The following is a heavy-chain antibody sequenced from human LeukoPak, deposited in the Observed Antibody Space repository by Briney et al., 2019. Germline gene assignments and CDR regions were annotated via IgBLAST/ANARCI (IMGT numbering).Heavy chain of an antibody. CDR2: ISAYNGNT. CDR3: ARASLPDSSGYYYLSGYFDL. CDR1: GYTFTSYD. J-gene: IGHJ2*01. V-gene: IGHV1-18*01. D-gene: IGHD3-22*01. Sequence: ASVKVSCKASGYTFTSYDINWVRQATGQGLEWMGWISAYNGNTNYAQKLQGRVTMTTDTSTSTAYMELRSLRSDDTAVYYCARASLPDSSGYYYLSGYFDLWGRGTLVTVSS.